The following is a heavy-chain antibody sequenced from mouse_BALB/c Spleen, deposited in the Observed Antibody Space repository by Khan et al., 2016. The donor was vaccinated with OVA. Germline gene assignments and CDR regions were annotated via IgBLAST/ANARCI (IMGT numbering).Heavy chain of an antibody. CDR2: IWAGGST. J-gene: IGHJ2*01. V-gene: IGHV2-9*02. Sequence: QVQLKESGPGLVAPSQSLSITCTVSGFSLTSYGVHWVRQPPGKGLEWLGVIWAGGSTNYISALMSRLSISKDISKSQVFLKMNSMQTDDPAMYYYASLEDIWGQGTTLTVSS. CDR1: GFSLTSYG. D-gene: IGHD1-3*01. CDR3: ASLEDI.